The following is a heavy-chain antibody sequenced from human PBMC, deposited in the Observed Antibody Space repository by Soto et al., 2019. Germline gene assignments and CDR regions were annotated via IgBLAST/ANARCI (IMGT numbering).Heavy chain of an antibody. CDR1: GGTFSSYA. Sequence: SVKVSCKASGGTFSSYAISWVRQAPGQGLEWMGGIIPIFGTANYAQKFQGRVTITADKSTSRAYMELSSLRSEDTAVYYCARDPRPLRKPYYYYGMDVWGQGTTATVSS. CDR3: ARDPRPLRKPYYYYGMDV. V-gene: IGHV1-69*06. D-gene: IGHD3-10*01. CDR2: IIPIFGTA. J-gene: IGHJ6*02.